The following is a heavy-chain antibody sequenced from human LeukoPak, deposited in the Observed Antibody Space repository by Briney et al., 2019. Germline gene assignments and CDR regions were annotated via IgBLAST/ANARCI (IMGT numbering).Heavy chain of an antibody. CDR3: ARTLRFLEWLLHSNWFDP. D-gene: IGHD3-3*01. J-gene: IGHJ5*02. CDR2: IYYSGST. Sequence: SETLSLTCTVSGGSISSGDYYWRWIRQPPGKGLEWIGYIYYSGSTYYNPSLKSRVTISVDTSKNQFSLKLSSVTAADTAVFYCARTLRFLEWLLHSNWFDPWGQGTLVTVSS. V-gene: IGHV4-30-4*01. CDR1: GGSISSGDYY.